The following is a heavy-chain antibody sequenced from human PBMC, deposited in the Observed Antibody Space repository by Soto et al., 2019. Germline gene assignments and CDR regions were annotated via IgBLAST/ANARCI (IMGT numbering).Heavy chain of an antibody. J-gene: IGHJ4*02. CDR3: ARRVRAAIDY. CDR1: GFTFSSYW. CDR2: INSDGSST. Sequence: EVQLVESGGGLVQPGGSLRLSCAASGFTFSSYWMHWVRQAPGKGLVWVSRINSDGSSTSYADSVKGRFTISSDNAKNTLYLQMTSLRAEDTDVYYCARRVRAAIDYWGQGTLVTVSS. D-gene: IGHD2-2*01. V-gene: IGHV3-74*01.